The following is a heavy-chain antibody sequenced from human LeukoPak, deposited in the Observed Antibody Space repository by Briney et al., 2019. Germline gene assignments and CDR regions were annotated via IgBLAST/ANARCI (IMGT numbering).Heavy chain of an antibody. V-gene: IGHV3-23*01. CDR2: ISGSGDST. D-gene: IGHD2-2*01. CDR3: AKGGSIVVVPAAEH. Sequence: GGSLRLSCAASGFTFSNYDMNWVRQAPGKGLEWVSAISGSGDSTYYADSVKGRFTISRDNSKNTLYLQMISLRAEDTAVYYCAKGGSIVVVPAAEHWGQGTLVTVSS. J-gene: IGHJ1*01. CDR1: GFTFSNYD.